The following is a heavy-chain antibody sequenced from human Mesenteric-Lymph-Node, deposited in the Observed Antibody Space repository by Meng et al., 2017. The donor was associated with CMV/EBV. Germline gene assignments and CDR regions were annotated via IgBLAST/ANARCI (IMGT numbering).Heavy chain of an antibody. CDR2: INPNSGVS. CDR3: ARDNVNPEGFDP. CDR1: GYTFTDFY. Sequence: QVQLVQSRAEVGKTEASVMVSCKASGYTFTDFYIHWVRQAPGQGLEWMGRINPNSGVSNSAQNFQGRVTMTRDTSISTAYMELGRLTSDDTAVYYCARDNVNPEGFDPWGQGTLVTVSS. D-gene: IGHD2/OR15-2a*01. V-gene: IGHV1-2*06. J-gene: IGHJ5*02.